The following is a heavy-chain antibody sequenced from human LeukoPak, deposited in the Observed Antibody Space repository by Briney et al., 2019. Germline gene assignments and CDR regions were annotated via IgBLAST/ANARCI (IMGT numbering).Heavy chain of an antibody. J-gene: IGHJ5*02. CDR3: ARSTGDKFWNWFDP. D-gene: IGHD3-3*01. V-gene: IGHV4-38-2*02. CDR2: IYHSGST. Sequence: SETLPLTCTVSGYSISSGYYWGWIRQPPGKGLEWIGSIYHSGSTYYNPSLKSRVTISVDTSKNQFSLKLSSVTAADTAVYYCARSTGDKFWNWFDPWGQGTLVTVSS. CDR1: GYSISSGYY.